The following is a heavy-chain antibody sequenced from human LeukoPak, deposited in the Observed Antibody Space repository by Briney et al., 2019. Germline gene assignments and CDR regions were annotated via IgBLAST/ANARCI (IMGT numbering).Heavy chain of an antibody. CDR3: ARRSMAAPGLRY. Sequence: GGSLRLSCAASGFTFSSYWMHWVRQAPGKGLVWVSRINSDGSSTSYADSVRGRFTISRDNAKNTLYLQMNSLRAEDTAVYYCARRSMAAPGLRYWGQGTLVTDSS. J-gene: IGHJ4*02. V-gene: IGHV3-74*01. CDR1: GFTFSSYW. D-gene: IGHD6-6*01. CDR2: INSDGSST.